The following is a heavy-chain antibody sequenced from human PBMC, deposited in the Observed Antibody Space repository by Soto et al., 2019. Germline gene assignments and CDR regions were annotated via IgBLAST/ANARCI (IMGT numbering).Heavy chain of an antibody. CDR3: AKAHYDFWSGYPASGY. CDR2: ISYDGSNK. J-gene: IGHJ4*02. Sequence: GGSLRLSCVASGFTFSSYGMHWVRQTPGKGLEWVAVISYDGSNKYYADSVKGRFTISRDNSKNTLYLQMNSLRAEDTAVYYCAKAHYDFWSGYPASGYWGQGTLVTVSS. D-gene: IGHD3-3*01. CDR1: GFTFSSYG. V-gene: IGHV3-30*18.